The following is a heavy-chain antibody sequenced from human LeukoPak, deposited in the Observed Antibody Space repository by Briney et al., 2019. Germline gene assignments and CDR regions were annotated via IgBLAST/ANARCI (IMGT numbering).Heavy chain of an antibody. Sequence: GGSLRLSCTASGFTFSSYAMNWVRQAPGKGLEWVSGISGSSGGTYYADSVKGRFTISRDNSKNTLYLQMNSLRAEDTAVYYCAKKTSSSSGWYFDLWGRGTLVTVSP. J-gene: IGHJ2*01. CDR3: AKKTSSSSGWYFDL. D-gene: IGHD6-6*01. CDR2: ISGSSGGT. V-gene: IGHV3-23*01. CDR1: GFTFSSYA.